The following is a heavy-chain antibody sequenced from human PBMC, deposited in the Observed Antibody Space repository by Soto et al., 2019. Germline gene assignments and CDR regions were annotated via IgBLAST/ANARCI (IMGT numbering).Heavy chain of an antibody. Sequence: GGSLRLSCAASGFSFSTYSMHWVRQVPGKGLEWVASISSASSETWYADSVKGRFIISRDNAQNSLFLQMNTLRPEDSAIYYCARVAYWGPGTQVTSPQ. J-gene: IGHJ4*02. CDR1: GFSFSTYS. CDR3: ARVAY. V-gene: IGHV3-21*01. CDR2: ISSASSET.